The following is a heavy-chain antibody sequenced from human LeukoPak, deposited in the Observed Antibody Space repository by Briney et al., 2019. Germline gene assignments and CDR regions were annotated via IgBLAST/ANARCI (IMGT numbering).Heavy chain of an antibody. Sequence: PGESLRLSCAASGFTFSNYPMSWVRQAPGKGLEGISYISSSSTTIYYANSVKGRFTISRDNVKNSVSLQMSSLRVEDTAVYYCARVHHNIGYLFDYWGQGTLVTVSS. D-gene: IGHD3-22*01. CDR3: ARVHHNIGYLFDY. CDR1: GFTFSNYP. V-gene: IGHV3-48*04. J-gene: IGHJ4*02. CDR2: ISSSSTTI.